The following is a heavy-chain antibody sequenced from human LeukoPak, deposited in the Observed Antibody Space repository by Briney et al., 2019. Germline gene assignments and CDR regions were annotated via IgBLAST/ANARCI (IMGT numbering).Heavy chain of an antibody. D-gene: IGHD3-10*01. V-gene: IGHV1-8*01. CDR1: GYTFTSYD. J-gene: IGHJ6*02. Sequence: ASVKVSCKASGYTFTSYDINWVRQATGRGLEWMGWMNPNSGNTGYAQKFQGRVTMTRNTSISTAYMELSSLRSEDTAVYYCARGGVLYYYYGMDVWGQGTTVTVSS. CDR3: ARGGVLYYYYGMDV. CDR2: MNPNSGNT.